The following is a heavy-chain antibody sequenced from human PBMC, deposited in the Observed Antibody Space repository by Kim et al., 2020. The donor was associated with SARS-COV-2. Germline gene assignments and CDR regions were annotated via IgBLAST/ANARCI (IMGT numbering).Heavy chain of an antibody. CDR1: GFTFSSYS. CDR2: ISSSSSTI. Sequence: GGSLRLSCAASGFTFSSYSMNWVRQAPGKGLEWVSYISSSSSTIYYAYSVKGRFTISRDNAKNSLYLQMNSLRDEDTAVYYCARESFYYDSSGYYYASWVFDYWGQPTLVTV. J-gene: IGHJ4*02. CDR3: ARESFYYDSSGYYYASWVFDY. V-gene: IGHV3-48*02. D-gene: IGHD3-22*01.